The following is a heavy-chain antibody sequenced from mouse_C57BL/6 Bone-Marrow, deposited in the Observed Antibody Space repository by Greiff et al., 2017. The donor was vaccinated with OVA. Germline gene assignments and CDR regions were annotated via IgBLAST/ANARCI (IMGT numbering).Heavy chain of an antibody. CDR2: IHPNSGST. CDR3: ARGGFYYSNYVGWYFDV. V-gene: IGHV1-64*01. J-gene: IGHJ1*03. CDR1: GYTFTSYW. D-gene: IGHD2-5*01. Sequence: QVQLQQPGAELVKPGASVKLSCEPSGYTFTSYWMHWVKQRPGQGLEWIGMIHPNSGSTNYNEKFKSKATLTVDKSSSTAYMQLSSLTSEDSAVYYCARGGFYYSNYVGWYFDVWGTGTTVTVSS.